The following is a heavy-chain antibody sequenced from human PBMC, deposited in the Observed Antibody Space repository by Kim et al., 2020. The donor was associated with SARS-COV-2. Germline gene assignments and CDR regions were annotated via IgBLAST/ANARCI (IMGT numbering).Heavy chain of an antibody. V-gene: IGHV3-43*01. Sequence: DYDNGRFTITRDNSKNSLYLQLNSLRSEDTALYYCAKDFSGSGSFSVFDFWGRGTLVTVSS. CDR3: AKDFSGSGSFSVFDF. J-gene: IGHJ4*02. D-gene: IGHD3-10*01.